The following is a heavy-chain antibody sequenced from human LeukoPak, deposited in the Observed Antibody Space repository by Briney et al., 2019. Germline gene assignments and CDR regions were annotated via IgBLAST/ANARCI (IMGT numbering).Heavy chain of an antibody. V-gene: IGHV4-61*02. Sequence: SQTLSLTCTVTGTSIRSGSYYWDWIRQAAGKGLEWIGRMYIGGRTTYNPSLKSRVTISLETTVNQFSLRPKSVTAADTAVYYCAREGIAVADTYYYYYMDVWGKGTWVTVSS. D-gene: IGHD6-19*01. CDR2: MYIGGRT. J-gene: IGHJ6*03. CDR3: AREGIAVADTYYYYYMDV. CDR1: GTSIRSGSYY.